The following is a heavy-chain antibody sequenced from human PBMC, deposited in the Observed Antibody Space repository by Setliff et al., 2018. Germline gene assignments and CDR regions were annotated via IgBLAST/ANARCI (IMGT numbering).Heavy chain of an antibody. Sequence: SVKVSCKASGGTFSSYVISWVREAPGQGLEWMGGIIPMFGTNYAQKFQGRVTITADESTSTAYMELSSLGSEDTAVYYCARDPFLAQQFPYYMDVWGKGTTVTVSS. CDR1: GGTFSSYV. V-gene: IGHV1-69*13. CDR3: ARDPFLAQQFPYYMDV. D-gene: IGHD6-13*01. J-gene: IGHJ6*03. CDR2: IIPMFGT.